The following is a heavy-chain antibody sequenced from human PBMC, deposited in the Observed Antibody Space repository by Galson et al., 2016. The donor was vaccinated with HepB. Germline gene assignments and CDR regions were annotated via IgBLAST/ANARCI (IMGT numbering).Heavy chain of an antibody. CDR1: EFTVGNNY. D-gene: IGHD5-18*01. CDR2: INGGGYNT. CDR3: AKGSAMQDY. J-gene: IGHJ4*02. Sequence: SLRLSCAASEFTVGNNYMSWVRQAPGKGLEWVSAINGGGYNTYYADSVKGRFTISRDNSKNTFYLQMSSLGVEDTAVYFCAKGSAMQDYWGQGTLVTVSS. V-gene: IGHV3-23*01.